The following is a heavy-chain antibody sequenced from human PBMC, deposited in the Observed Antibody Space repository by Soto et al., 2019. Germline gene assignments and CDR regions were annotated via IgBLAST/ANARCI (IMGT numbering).Heavy chain of an antibody. CDR2: ISSGGST. CDR1: GFTVTNLY. V-gene: IGHV3-66*01. J-gene: IGHJ4*02. D-gene: IGHD3-3*01. Sequence: EVQLVESGGGLVRPGGSLRLSCAASGFTVTNLYMTWVRQAPGKGLEWVSVISSGGSTYYADSVKGRFTISRDNSKNTLYLEMNSLRAGDTAVYYCARDTFGGAYDVCQGGQGTLVTVSS. CDR3: ARDTFGGAYDVCQ.